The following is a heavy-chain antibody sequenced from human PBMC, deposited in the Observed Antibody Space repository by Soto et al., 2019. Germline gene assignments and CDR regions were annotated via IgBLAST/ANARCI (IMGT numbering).Heavy chain of an antibody. J-gene: IGHJ5*02. CDR2: ISYDGSNK. Sequence: PGGSLRLSCAASGFTLSSYGMHWVRQAPGKGLEWVAVISYDGSNKYYADSVKGRFTISRDNSKNTLYLQMNSLRAEDTAVYYCAKGQIFGVVINWFDPWGQGTLVTVSS. D-gene: IGHD3-3*01. V-gene: IGHV3-30*18. CDR3: AKGQIFGVVINWFDP. CDR1: GFTLSSYG.